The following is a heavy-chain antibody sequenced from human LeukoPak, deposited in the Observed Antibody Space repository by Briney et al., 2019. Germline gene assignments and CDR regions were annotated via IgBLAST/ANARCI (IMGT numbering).Heavy chain of an antibody. V-gene: IGHV4-34*01. CDR1: GGSFSGYY. CDR2: INHSGST. J-gene: IGHJ4*02. CDR3: ARARMTYFDY. Sequence: PSETLSLTCAVYGGSFSGYYWSWIRQPPGKGLEWIGGINHSGSTNYNPSLKSRVTISVDTSKNQFSLKLSSVTAADTAVYYCARARMTYFDYWGQGTLVTVSS. D-gene: IGHD2-8*01.